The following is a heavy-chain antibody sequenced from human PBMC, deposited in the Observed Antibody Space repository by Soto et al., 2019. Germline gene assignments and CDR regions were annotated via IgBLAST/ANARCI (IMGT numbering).Heavy chain of an antibody. V-gene: IGHV4-59*12. J-gene: IGHJ5*02. CDR3: ARGLVPAAILDP. CDR2: IYYSGST. CDR1: GGNIISYY. D-gene: IGHD2-2*01. Sequence: PSVTLSVTCTVSGGNIISYYLSWIRQTPGKGLEWIGYIYYSGSTNYNPSLKSRVTISVDTSKNQFSLKLSSVTAADTAVYYCARGLVPAAILDPWGQGTPVTVSS.